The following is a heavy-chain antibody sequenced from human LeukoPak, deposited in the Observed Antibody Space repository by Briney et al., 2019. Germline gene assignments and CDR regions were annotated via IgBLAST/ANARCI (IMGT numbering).Heavy chain of an antibody. D-gene: IGHD3-10*01. V-gene: IGHV3-15*01. Sequence: GGSLRLSCAASGFTFSSAWMSWVRQAPGKGLEWVGRIKSKTDGGTADYSAPVKGRFTISRDDSKNTLYLQMNSLKPGDTAVYYCTTGPFDYHGSAIYLANGREAWGQGTTVTVS. CDR2: IKSKTDGGTA. CDR1: GFTFSSAW. J-gene: IGHJ6*02. CDR3: TTGPFDYHGSAIYLANGREA.